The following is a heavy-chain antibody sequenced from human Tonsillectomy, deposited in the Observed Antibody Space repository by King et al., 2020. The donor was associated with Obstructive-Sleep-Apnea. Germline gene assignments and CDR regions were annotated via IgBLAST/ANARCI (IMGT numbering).Heavy chain of an antibody. CDR1: GFTFSSYA. CDR2: ILYDGSNK. J-gene: IGHJ4*02. D-gene: IGHD3-22*01. Sequence: VQLVESGGGVVQPGRSLRLSCAASGFTFSSYAMHWVRQAPGKGLEWVAVILYDGSNKYYVDSVKGRFTVSRDNSKNTLFLQMNSLRAEDTAVYYCARDQYDSSGYYWYYFDYWGQGTLVTVSS. V-gene: IGHV3-30*04. CDR3: ARDQYDSSGYYWYYFDY.